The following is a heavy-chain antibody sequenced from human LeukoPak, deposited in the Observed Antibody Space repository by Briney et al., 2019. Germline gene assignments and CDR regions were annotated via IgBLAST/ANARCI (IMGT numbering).Heavy chain of an antibody. Sequence: GGSLSLSCAASGFTFSNYWMTWVRQAPGKGLQWVASIRQDANVKYYVDSVWGRFTISRDNAENSLHLQMNGLRAEDTAMYYCARWAADSGIYYIASWGQGSLVTVSS. CDR1: GFTFSNYW. J-gene: IGHJ4*02. CDR3: ARWAADSGIYYIAS. CDR2: IRQDANVK. D-gene: IGHD3-10*01. V-gene: IGHV3-7*01.